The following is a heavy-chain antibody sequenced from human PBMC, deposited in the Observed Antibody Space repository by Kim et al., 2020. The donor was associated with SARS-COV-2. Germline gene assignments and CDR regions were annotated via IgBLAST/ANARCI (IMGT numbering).Heavy chain of an antibody. CDR1: GGSISSYS. Sequence: SETLSLTYTVSGGSISSYSWSWIRQPPGKGLEWIGYTYYSGSTNYNPSLKSRVTISVDTSKNQFSLRLSSVTAADTAVYFCARDRIGYCSGTSCSLHFDYWGQGTLFTVSS. J-gene: IGHJ4*02. D-gene: IGHD2-2*01. CDR3: ARDRIGYCSGTSCSLHFDY. V-gene: IGHV4-59*01. CDR2: TYYSGST.